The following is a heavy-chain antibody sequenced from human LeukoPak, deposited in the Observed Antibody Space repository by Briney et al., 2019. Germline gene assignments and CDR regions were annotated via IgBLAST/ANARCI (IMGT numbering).Heavy chain of an antibody. J-gene: IGHJ4*02. CDR1: GFTVSSNY. CDR2: IYSGGST. D-gene: IGHD6-13*01. Sequence: GRSLRLSCAASGFTVSSNYMSWVRQAPGKGLEWVSVIYSGGSTYYADSVKGRFTISRDNSKNTLYLQMNSLRAEDTAVYYCASSSWRKNFDYWGQGTLVTVSS. CDR3: ASSSWRKNFDY. V-gene: IGHV3-53*01.